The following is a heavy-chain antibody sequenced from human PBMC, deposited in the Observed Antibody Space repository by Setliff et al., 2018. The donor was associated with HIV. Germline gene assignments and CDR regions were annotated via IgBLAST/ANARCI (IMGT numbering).Heavy chain of an antibody. D-gene: IGHD7-27*01. V-gene: IGHV4-39*07. CDR1: AGSISSSNYY. Sequence: LSLTCTVSAGSISSSNYYWGWIRQPPGKGLEWIGSIYYSYSSGSTNYNPSLKSRLTISLDTSKNQFSLKLNSVTAADTAVYYCARDGGSSTWGSGAFDVWGQGTVVTVSS. J-gene: IGHJ3*01. CDR2: IYYSYSSGST. CDR3: ARDGGSSTWGSGAFDV.